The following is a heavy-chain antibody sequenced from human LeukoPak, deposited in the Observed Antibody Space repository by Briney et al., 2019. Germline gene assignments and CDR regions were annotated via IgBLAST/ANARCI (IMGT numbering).Heavy chain of an antibody. J-gene: IGHJ5*02. CDR3: ARDVAEINWFDP. D-gene: IGHD6-13*01. V-gene: IGHV1-2*02. CDR1: LYTFTGYY. Sequence: ASVKVSCKASLYTFTGYYMHWVGQAPGQALEGMGWINTNSGGTNYAQKFQGRVTMTRDTSISTAYMELSRLRSDDTAVYYCARDVAEINWFDPWGQGTLVTVSS. CDR2: INTNSGGT.